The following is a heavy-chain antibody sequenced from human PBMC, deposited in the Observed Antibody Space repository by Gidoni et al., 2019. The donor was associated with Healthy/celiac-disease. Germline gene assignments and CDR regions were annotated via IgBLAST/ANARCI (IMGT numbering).Heavy chain of an antibody. CDR2: IYSGGST. Sequence: EVQLVESGGGLVQPGGSLRLSCAASGFTVSSNYMSWVRQAPGKGLEWVSVIYSGGSTYYADSVKGRFTISRDNSKNTLYLQMNSLRAEDTAVYYCAREITMVRGIVWGQGTTVTVSS. J-gene: IGHJ6*02. CDR1: GFTVSSNY. D-gene: IGHD3-10*01. CDR3: AREITMVRGIV. V-gene: IGHV3-66*01.